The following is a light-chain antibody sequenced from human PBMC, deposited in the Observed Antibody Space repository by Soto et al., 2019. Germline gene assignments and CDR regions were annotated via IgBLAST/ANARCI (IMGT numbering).Light chain of an antibody. V-gene: IGKV1-39*01. CDR1: QSISNS. Sequence: DIQMTQSPSSLSASVGDRVTITCRASQSISNSLNWYQRKLGKVPKVLIYGASSLQRGVPSRFSGSGPGTDSHLTISGLQPEDLATYYCQESYTALGGPSAEGPKVEI. CDR3: QESYTALGGP. J-gene: IGKJ4*01. CDR2: GAS.